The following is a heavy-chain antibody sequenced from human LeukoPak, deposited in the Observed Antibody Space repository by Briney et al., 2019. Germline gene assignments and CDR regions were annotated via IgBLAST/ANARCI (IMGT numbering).Heavy chain of an antibody. CDR1: GYTFTVYY. CDR3: ARGGYSGYDLDY. J-gene: IGHJ4*02. D-gene: IGHD5-12*01. V-gene: IGHV1-2*02. Sequence: ASVMVSCKASGYTFTVYYMHWVRQAPGQGLEWMGWINPNSGDTNYAQKFQGRVTMTRDTSIRTAYMELSRLRSDDTDVYYCARGGYSGYDLDYWGQGTLVTVSS. CDR2: INPNSGDT.